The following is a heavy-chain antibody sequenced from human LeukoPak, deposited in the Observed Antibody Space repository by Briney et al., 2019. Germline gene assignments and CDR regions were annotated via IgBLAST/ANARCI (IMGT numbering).Heavy chain of an antibody. V-gene: IGHV4-59*01. J-gene: IGHJ3*02. CDR3: ARDDLYDSSGYYGPGAFDI. CDR2: IYYSGST. Sequence: SETLSLTCTVSGGSISSYYWSWIRQPPGKGLEWIGYIYYSGSTNYNPSLKSRVTISVDTSKNQFFLKLSSVTAADTAVYYCARDDLYDSSGYYGPGAFDIWGQGTMVTVSS. D-gene: IGHD3-22*01. CDR1: GGSISSYY.